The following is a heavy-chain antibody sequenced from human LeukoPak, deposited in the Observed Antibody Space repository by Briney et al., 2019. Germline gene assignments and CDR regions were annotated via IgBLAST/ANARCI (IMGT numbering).Heavy chain of an antibody. CDR2: IYSGGST. V-gene: IGHV3-53*01. D-gene: IGHD3-9*01. CDR1: GFTVSSNY. CDR3: ARANYDILTGYYRTKYYYYYMDV. Sequence: PGGSLRLSCAASGFTVSSNYMSWVRQAPGKGLEWVSVIYSGGSTYYAGSVKGRFTISRDNSKNTLYLQMNSLRAEDTAVYYCARANYDILTGYYRTKYYYYYMDVWGKGTTVTVSS. J-gene: IGHJ6*03.